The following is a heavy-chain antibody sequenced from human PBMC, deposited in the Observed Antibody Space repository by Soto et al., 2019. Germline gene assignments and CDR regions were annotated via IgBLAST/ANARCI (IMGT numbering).Heavy chain of an antibody. J-gene: IGHJ4*02. V-gene: IGHV2-5*02. Sequence: SGPTLVNPTQTLTLTCTFSGFSLSTSGVGVGWIRQPPGKALEWLGIIFWDDDKRYRPSLKRRVSITKNTSKNQMVLTITNMKPVDTATYYCAHLAWKEMWPRAPVVNWGQGTPVTVSS. CDR3: AHLAWKEMWPRAPVVN. D-gene: IGHD1-1*01. CDR1: GFSLSTSGVG. CDR2: IFWDDDK.